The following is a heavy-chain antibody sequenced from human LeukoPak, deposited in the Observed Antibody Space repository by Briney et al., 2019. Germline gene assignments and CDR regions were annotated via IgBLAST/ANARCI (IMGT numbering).Heavy chain of an antibody. V-gene: IGHV3-11*03. CDR1: GFSFSNHD. Sequence: GGSLRLSCVASGFSFSNHDMNWVRQAPGKGLEWLSFIANGSRFTELADSVRGRFTISRDDARNSLYLQLNNLRADDTAVYYCARYLAADKRALDVWGQGTTVIVSS. CDR3: ARYLAADKRALDV. J-gene: IGHJ6*02. CDR2: IANGSRFT. D-gene: IGHD6-25*01.